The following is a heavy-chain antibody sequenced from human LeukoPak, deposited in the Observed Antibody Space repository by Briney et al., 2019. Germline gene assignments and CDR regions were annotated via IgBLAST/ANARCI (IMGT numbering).Heavy chain of an antibody. CDR1: GFTFNNYG. D-gene: IGHD3-10*01. V-gene: IGHV3-21*01. CDR3: ARDRVAVVRGVSAFDY. Sequence: GGSLRLSCAASGFTFNNYGMNWVRQAPGKGPEWVSSISPSSSYIYYTDSVKGRFTISRDNAKNSLYLQMNSLRAEDTAVYYCARDRVAVVRGVSAFDYWGQGTLVTVSS. J-gene: IGHJ4*02. CDR2: ISPSSSYI.